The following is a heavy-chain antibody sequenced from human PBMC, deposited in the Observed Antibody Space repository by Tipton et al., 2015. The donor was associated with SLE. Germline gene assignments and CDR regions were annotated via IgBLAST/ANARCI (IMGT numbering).Heavy chain of an antibody. Sequence: TLSLTCTVSGGSISSSSYYWGWIRQPPGRGLEWIGSIYYSGSTYYNPTLKSRVTISVDTSKNQFSLKLSSVTAADTAGYYCARKPAGYSSGAVGFDYWGQGTLVTVSS. V-gene: IGHV4-39*07. CDR1: GGSISSSSYY. J-gene: IGHJ4*02. CDR3: ARKPAGYSSGAVGFDY. CDR2: IYYSGST. D-gene: IGHD6-19*01.